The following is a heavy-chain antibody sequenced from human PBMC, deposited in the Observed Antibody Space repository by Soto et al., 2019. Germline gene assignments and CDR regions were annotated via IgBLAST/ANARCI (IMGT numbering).Heavy chain of an antibody. CDR2: IIPIYDSP. J-gene: IGHJ4*02. CDR3: AASTFLSGVSGYFHLDF. Sequence: QVHLVQSGTEVQKPGSSVKVSCKASGDTFNNYAISWVRQAPGQGLQWMGGIIPIYDSPSYAQGSHNRVTITAERSTSTAHLELNGLTSEDTAVYYCAASTFLSGVSGYFHLDFWGQGTLVTVSS. D-gene: IGHD3-3*01. CDR1: GDTFNNYA. V-gene: IGHV1-69*06.